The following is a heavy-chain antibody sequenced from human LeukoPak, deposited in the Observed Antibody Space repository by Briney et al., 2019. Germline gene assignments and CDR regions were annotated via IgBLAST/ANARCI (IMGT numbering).Heavy chain of an antibody. J-gene: IGHJ5*02. V-gene: IGHV1-2*02. CDR3: ARVVPVGDWFDP. CDR2: INPNSGGT. CDR1: GYTFTGYY. D-gene: IGHD2-2*01. Sequence: ASVKVSCMASGYTFTGYYLHWVRQAPGQGLEWMGWINPNSGGTNYAQKFQGRVTMTRDTSISTAYMELRSLRSDDTAVYYCARVVPVGDWFDPWGQGTLVTVSS.